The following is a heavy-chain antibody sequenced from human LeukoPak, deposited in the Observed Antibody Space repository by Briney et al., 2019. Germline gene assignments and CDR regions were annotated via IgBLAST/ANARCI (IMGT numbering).Heavy chain of an antibody. V-gene: IGHV1-8*01. CDR3: VRRMSGYCSSTICRNYAFDM. Sequence: ASVKVSCTASGYTFSSYDINWVRQATGQGLEWMGWMNLNTGNTGNAKKFQGRVTMTRNTSITTPYMELSNLRSDDTAVYYCVRRMSGYCSSTICRNYAFDMWGQGTMVTVSS. D-gene: IGHD2-2*01. CDR1: GYTFSSYD. CDR2: MNLNTGNT. J-gene: IGHJ3*02.